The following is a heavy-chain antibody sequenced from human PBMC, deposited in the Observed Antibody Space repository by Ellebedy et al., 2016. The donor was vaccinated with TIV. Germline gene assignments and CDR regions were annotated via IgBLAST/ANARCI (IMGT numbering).Heavy chain of an antibody. D-gene: IGHD2-21*01. J-gene: IGHJ4*02. V-gene: IGHV3-9*01. CDR3: AKGYDFDTVDSEWSSHIGDFDY. CDR1: GFTFDDYA. Sequence: SLKISXAASGFTFDDYAMHWVRQAPGKGLEWVSGISWNSGSIGYADSVKGRFTISRDNAKNSLYLQMNSLRADDTALYYCAKGYDFDTVDSEWSSHIGDFDYWGQGTLVTVSS. CDR2: ISWNSGSI.